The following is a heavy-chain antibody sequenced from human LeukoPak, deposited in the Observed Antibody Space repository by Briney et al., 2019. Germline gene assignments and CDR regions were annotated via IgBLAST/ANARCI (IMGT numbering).Heavy chain of an antibody. Sequence: ASVKVSCKASGYTFTGYYMHWVRQAPGQGLEWMGWINPNSGDTNYAQKFQGRVTMTKDTSISTAYMELSRLTSDDTAMYYCARDRTSGYNWFDPWGQGTLVTVSS. CDR2: INPNSGDT. V-gene: IGHV1-2*02. CDR3: ARDRTSGYNWFDP. CDR1: GYTFTGYY. D-gene: IGHD3-22*01. J-gene: IGHJ5*02.